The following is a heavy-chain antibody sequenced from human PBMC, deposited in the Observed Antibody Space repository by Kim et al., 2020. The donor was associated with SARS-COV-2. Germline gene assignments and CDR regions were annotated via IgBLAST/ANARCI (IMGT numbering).Heavy chain of an antibody. Sequence: ASVKVSCKTSGYTFANYGISWVRQAPRQGLEWMGWISPYNGNTNLAQTVQGRVTLTTDTSTNTAYMELSSLRSDDTAVYFCARAPRGSHIVVVSASRDGFFDFWGQGTLVTVSS. V-gene: IGHV1-18*04. CDR1: GYTFANYG. D-gene: IGHD2-21*01. CDR2: ISPYNGNT. J-gene: IGHJ4*01. CDR3: ARAPRGSHIVVVSASRDGFFDF.